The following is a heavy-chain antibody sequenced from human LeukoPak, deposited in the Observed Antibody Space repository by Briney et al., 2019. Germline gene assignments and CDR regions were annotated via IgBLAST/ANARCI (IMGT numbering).Heavy chain of an antibody. CDR3: ARVRMDYGSGSPADY. CDR2: ISSSGSII. J-gene: IGHJ4*02. Sequence: SGGSLRVSCAASGFTFSDYYMSWIRQAPGKGLEWVSYISSSGSIIYYADSVTVRFTISRDNAKNSLYLQMNSLTAEDTAVYYCARVRMDYGSGSPADYWGQGTLVTVSS. D-gene: IGHD3-10*01. CDR1: GFTFSDYY. V-gene: IGHV3-11*01.